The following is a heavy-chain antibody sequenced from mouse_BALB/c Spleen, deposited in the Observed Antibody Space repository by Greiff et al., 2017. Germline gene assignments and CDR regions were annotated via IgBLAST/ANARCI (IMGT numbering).Heavy chain of an antibody. Sequence: VQLQQSGPELVKPGASVKIPCKASGYTFTDYNMDWVKQSHGKSLEWIGDINPNNGGTIYNQKFKGKATLTVDKSSSTAYMELRSLTSEDTAVYYCARPYYYGSPYFDYWGQGTTLTVSS. V-gene: IGHV1-18*01. CDR2: INPNNGGT. CDR1: GYTFTDYN. J-gene: IGHJ2*01. D-gene: IGHD1-1*01. CDR3: ARPYYYGSPYFDY.